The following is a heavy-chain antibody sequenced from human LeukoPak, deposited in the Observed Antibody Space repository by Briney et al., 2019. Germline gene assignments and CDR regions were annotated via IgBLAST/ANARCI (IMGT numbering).Heavy chain of an antibody. J-gene: IGHJ5*02. CDR3: XRMFRSSWYINWFDP. CDR2: IYYSGST. Sequence: SETLSLTCTVSGGSISNYHWSWIRQPPGKGLEWIGYIYYSGSTNYNPSLKSRISISVDTSKNQFSLKLNFVTAADTAMYYCXRMFRSSWYINWFDPWGQGTLVTVSS. V-gene: IGHV4-59*08. CDR1: GGSISNYH. D-gene: IGHD6-13*01.